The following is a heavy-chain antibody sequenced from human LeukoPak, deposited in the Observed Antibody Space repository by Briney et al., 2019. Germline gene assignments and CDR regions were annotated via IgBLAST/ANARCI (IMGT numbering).Heavy chain of an antibody. J-gene: IGHJ4*02. Sequence: SETLSLTCTVSGGSISSSSYYWGWLRQPPGKGLEWLGSIYYSGSTYYNPSLKSRVTISVDTSKNQFSLKLSSVTAADTAVYYCASLRDDYGSGSYPDYWGQGTLVTVSS. CDR1: GGSISSSSYY. D-gene: IGHD3-10*01. V-gene: IGHV4-39*01. CDR2: IYYSGST. CDR3: ASLRDDYGSGSYPDY.